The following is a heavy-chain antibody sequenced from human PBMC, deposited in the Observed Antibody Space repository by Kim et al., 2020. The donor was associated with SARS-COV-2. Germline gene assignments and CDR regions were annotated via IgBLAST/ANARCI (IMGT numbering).Heavy chain of an antibody. CDR3: ARLTLDSSSWLHFDY. Sequence: ASVKVSCKASGYIFTNFAIQWVRQAPGQRLEWMGWINAGTGNTKFSQQFQGRVTFTSDSSASTAYMELSSLRSEDTAVYYCARLTLDSSSWLHFDYWGQGTLVTVSS. V-gene: IGHV1-3*01. CDR1: GYIFTNFA. CDR2: INAGTGNT. D-gene: IGHD6-13*01. J-gene: IGHJ4*02.